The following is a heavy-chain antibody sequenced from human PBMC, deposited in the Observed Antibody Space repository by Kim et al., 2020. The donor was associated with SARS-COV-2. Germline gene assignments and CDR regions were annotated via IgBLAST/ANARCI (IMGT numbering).Heavy chain of an antibody. CDR1: GYTFTSYD. J-gene: IGHJ5*02. Sequence: ASVKVSCKASGYTFTSYDINWVRQATGQGLEWMGWMNPNSGNTGYAQKFQGRVTMTRNTSISTAYMELSSLRSEDAAVYYCAGGDILTGYPGNWFDPWGQETLVTVSS. CDR2: MNPNSGNT. CDR3: AGGDILTGYPGNWFDP. D-gene: IGHD3-9*01. V-gene: IGHV1-8*01.